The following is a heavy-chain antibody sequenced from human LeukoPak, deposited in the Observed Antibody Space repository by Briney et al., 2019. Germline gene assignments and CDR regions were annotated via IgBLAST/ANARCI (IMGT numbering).Heavy chain of an antibody. D-gene: IGHD6-13*01. CDR3: ARGPYSSNWYVDY. CDR1: GFTLSSYE. V-gene: IGHV3-48*03. J-gene: IGHJ4*02. CDR2: ISRTGNSI. Sequence: PGGSLRLSCAASGFTLSSYEMNWVRLAPAKGLDWISYISRTGNSIYYADSVKGRFTISRDSAKNSLYLQMNSLRAEDTAVYYCARGPYSSNWYVDYWGQGTLVTVAS.